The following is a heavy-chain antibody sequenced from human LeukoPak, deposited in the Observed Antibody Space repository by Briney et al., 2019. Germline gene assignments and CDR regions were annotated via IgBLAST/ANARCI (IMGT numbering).Heavy chain of an antibody. D-gene: IGHD2-15*01. V-gene: IGHV4-4*09. CDR1: GDSLTSGY. CDR3: AGRGHRYSRD. Sequence: PSETLSLTCTVSGDSLTSGYWSWLRHPPGKGLEWIGYIYDSGITDYNPSLKSRLTISVDTSNNQFSLNLSSVTAADTAVYYCAGRGHRYSRDWGQGILVTVSS. CDR2: IYDSGIT. J-gene: IGHJ1*01.